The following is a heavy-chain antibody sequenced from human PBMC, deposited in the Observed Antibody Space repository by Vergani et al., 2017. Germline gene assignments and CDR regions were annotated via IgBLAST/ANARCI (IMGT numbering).Heavy chain of an antibody. Sequence: EVQLLESGGGLVQPGGSLRLSCAASGFTFITYAMSWVRQAPGRGLEWVSAISGSGGSTYYADSVKGRFTLSRDKSKNTRYLQRNSLRAEDTAVYYCAKHRVVAVAGRGLDAFDIWGQGTMVTVSS. CDR3: AKHRVVAVAGRGLDAFDI. CDR1: GFTFITYA. D-gene: IGHD6-19*01. V-gene: IGHV3-23*01. J-gene: IGHJ3*02. CDR2: ISGSGGST.